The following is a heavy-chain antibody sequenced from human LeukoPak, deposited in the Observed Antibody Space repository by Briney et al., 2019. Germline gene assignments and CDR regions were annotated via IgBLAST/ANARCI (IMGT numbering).Heavy chain of an antibody. Sequence: PSETLSLTCAVYGGSFSGYYWSWIRQPPGKGLEWIGEINHSGSTNYNPSLKSRVTISVDTSKNQFSLKLSSVTAADTAVYYCARNSNPFDYWGQGTLATLSS. CDR2: INHSGST. CDR1: GGSFSGYY. J-gene: IGHJ4*02. D-gene: IGHD4-11*01. V-gene: IGHV4-34*01. CDR3: ARNSNPFDY.